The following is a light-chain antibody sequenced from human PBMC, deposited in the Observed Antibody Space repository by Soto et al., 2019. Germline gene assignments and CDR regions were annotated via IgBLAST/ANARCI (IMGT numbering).Light chain of an antibody. V-gene: IGKV1-39*01. J-gene: IGKJ5*01. CDR3: QQTYNAPRT. Sequence: DIQMTQSPSSLSASVGDRVTITCRASQTISSYLNWYQQKPGKAPKLLIYGASSLQSAVPSRFSGSGSGTDFTLTISSLQPEDFATYYCQQTYNAPRTFGQGTRLEI. CDR2: GAS. CDR1: QTISSY.